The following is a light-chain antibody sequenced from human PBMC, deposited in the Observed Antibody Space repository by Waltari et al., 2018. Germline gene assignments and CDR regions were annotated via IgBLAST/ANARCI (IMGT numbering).Light chain of an antibody. Sequence: QSALTQPRSVSGSPGQSVTISCTGTSSDVGGYNYVSWYQQHPGKAPKLMIYEVSKRPSGVPDRFSGSKSGNTASLTISGLQAEDEADYYCCSYAGSYTPNWVFGGGTKLTVL. V-gene: IGLV2-11*01. CDR3: CSYAGSYTPNWV. J-gene: IGLJ3*02. CDR2: EVS. CDR1: SSDVGGYNY.